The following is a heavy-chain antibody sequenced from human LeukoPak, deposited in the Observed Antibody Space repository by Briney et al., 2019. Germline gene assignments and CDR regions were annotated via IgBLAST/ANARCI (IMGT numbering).Heavy chain of an antibody. V-gene: IGHV4-4*02. CDR2: ISYDEST. CDR1: GGSIDHNNW. CDR3: ATYYDILTGYTFEY. D-gene: IGHD3-9*01. Sequence: SGTLSLTCAVSGGSIDHNNWWSWVRQSPGKGLEWIGEISYDESTNYDPSLRSRVTMSVDKSKNQLSLKPDSVTTADTAVYYCATYYDILTGYTFEYWGQGILVAVSS. J-gene: IGHJ4*02.